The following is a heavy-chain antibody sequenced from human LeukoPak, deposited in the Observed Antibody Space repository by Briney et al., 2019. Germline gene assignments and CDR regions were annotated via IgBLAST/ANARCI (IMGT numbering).Heavy chain of an antibody. V-gene: IGHV3-21*01. CDR2: ISSSSSYI. D-gene: IGHD3-10*01. J-gene: IGHJ5*02. CDR1: GFTFSSYW. CDR3: ARDVGDTMVPRFDP. Sequence: GGSLRLSCAASGFTFSSYWMSWVRQAPGKGLEWVSSISSSSSYIYYADSVKGRFTISRDNAKNSLYLQMNSLRAEDTAVYYCARDVGDTMVPRFDPWGQGTLVTVSS.